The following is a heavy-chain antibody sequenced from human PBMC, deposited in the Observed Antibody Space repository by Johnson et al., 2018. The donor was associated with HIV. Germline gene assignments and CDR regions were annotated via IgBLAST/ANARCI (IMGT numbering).Heavy chain of an antibody. Sequence: VQLVESGGDVVQPGRSLRLSCAASRFTVSSNYMSWVRQAPGKGLEWVGRIKSKTDGGTTDYAAPVKGRFTISRDDSKNTLYLQMNSLKTEDTAVYYCTTGSSGSNAFDIWGQGTMVTVSS. CDR2: IKSKTDGGTT. CDR3: TTGSSGSNAFDI. V-gene: IGHV3-15*01. D-gene: IGHD3-22*01. J-gene: IGHJ3*02. CDR1: RFTVSSNY.